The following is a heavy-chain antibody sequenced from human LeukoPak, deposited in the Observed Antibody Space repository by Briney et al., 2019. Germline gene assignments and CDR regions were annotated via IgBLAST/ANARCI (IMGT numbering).Heavy chain of an antibody. CDR3: AREGYEDAFDI. Sequence: GGSLRLSCAASGFTFSNYWMHWVRQVPGKGLVWVSRIKTDGSRTNYADSVKGRFTISRDNAKNTLYLQMNSLRAEDTAVYYCAREGYEDAFDIWGQGTMVTVSS. D-gene: IGHD3-3*01. J-gene: IGHJ3*02. CDR2: IKTDGSRT. CDR1: GFTFSNYW. V-gene: IGHV3-74*01.